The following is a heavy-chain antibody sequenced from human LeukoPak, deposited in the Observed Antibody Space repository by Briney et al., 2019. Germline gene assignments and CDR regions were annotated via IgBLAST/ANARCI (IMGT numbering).Heavy chain of an antibody. D-gene: IGHD3-22*01. V-gene: IGHV1-69*13. CDR2: IIPIFGTA. Sequence: ASVKVSCKASGGTFSSYAISWVRQAPGQGLEWMGGIIPIFGTANYAQKFQGRVTITADESTSTAYMELNSLRSEDTAVYYCARTMYYYDQRAGFDYWGQGTLVTVSS. CDR1: GGTFSSYA. J-gene: IGHJ4*02. CDR3: ARTMYYYDQRAGFDY.